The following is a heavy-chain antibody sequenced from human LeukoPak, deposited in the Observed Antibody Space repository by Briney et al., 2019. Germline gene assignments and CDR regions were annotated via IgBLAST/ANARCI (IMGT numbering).Heavy chain of an antibody. CDR3: AKDYGGNDAFDI. D-gene: IGHD3-16*01. J-gene: IGHJ3*02. CDR1: GFTFSSYS. V-gene: IGHV3-21*04. CDR2: ISSSSSYI. Sequence: PGGSLRLSCAASGFTFSSYSRNWVRQAPGKGLEWVSSISSSSSYIYYADSVKGRFTISRDNSKNTLYLQMNSLRAEDTAVYYCAKDYGGNDAFDIWGQGTMVTVSS.